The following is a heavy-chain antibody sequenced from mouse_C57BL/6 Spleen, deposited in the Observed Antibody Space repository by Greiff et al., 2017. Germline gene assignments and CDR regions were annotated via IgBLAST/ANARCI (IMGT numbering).Heavy chain of an antibody. D-gene: IGHD2-4*01. Sequence: DVQLQESGPGLVKPSQSLSLTCSVTGYSITSGYYWNWIRQFPGNKLEWMGYISYDGSNNYNPSLKNRISITRDTSKNQFFLKLNSVTTEDTATYYCARFGDYDAWFAYWGQGTLVTVSA. J-gene: IGHJ3*01. CDR2: ISYDGSN. V-gene: IGHV3-6*01. CDR1: GYSITSGYY. CDR3: ARFGDYDAWFAY.